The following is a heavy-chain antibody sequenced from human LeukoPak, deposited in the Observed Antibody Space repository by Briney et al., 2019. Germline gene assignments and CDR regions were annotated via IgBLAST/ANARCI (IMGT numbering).Heavy chain of an antibody. V-gene: IGHV3-74*01. J-gene: IGHJ4*02. CDR3: ARGSTQYSSGWYGLDY. CDR2: VNSDGSST. Sequence: PGGSLRVSCVASGFTFSSYWMHWVRQAPGKGLVWVSRVNSDGSSTTYADSVKGRFTISRDNAKNTLYLQMNSLRAEDTAVYYCARGSTQYSSGWYGLDYWGQGTLVTVSS. CDR1: GFTFSSYW. D-gene: IGHD6-19*01.